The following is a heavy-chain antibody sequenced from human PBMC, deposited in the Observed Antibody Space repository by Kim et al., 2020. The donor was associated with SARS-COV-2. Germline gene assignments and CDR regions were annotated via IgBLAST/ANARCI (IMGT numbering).Heavy chain of an antibody. CDR3: ASQFNIVVVPPPVAFDI. V-gene: IGHV4-30-4*01. Sequence: SETLSLTCTVSGGSISSGDYYWSWIRQPPGKGLEWIGYIYYSGSTYYNPSLKSRVTISVDTSKNQFSLKLSSVTAADTAVYYCASQFNIVVVPPPVAFDIWGKGTMVTVSS. D-gene: IGHD2-15*01. CDR2: IYYSGST. CDR1: GGSISSGDYY. J-gene: IGHJ3*02.